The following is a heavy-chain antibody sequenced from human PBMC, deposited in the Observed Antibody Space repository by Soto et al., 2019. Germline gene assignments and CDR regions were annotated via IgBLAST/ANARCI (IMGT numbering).Heavy chain of an antibody. CDR2: IRDSGST. CDR3: ERAMANYFDY. V-gene: IGHV4-31*03. J-gene: IGHJ4*02. D-gene: IGHD2-8*01. CDR1: GGSVSSDDYS. Sequence: QVQLQESGPGLVKPSQTLSVTCTVSGGSVSSDDYSWSWIRQHPGKGLEWIGYIRDSGSTYYNPSVEGRLTISEETSKKQYALRLRSGTAADTAVYYCERAMANYFDYWGQGTLVTASS.